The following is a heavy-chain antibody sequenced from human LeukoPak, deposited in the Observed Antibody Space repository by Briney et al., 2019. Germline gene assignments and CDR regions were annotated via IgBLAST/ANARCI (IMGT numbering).Heavy chain of an antibody. CDR2: INQVGSEK. CDR3: ARSYSSWDY. V-gene: IGHV3-7*02. D-gene: IGHD3-22*01. Sequence: PGGSLRLSCAASEFTFSSYWMIWVRQAPGKGLEWVANINQVGSEKYYVDSVKGRFTVSRDNAKNSLYLQMNSLRAEDTAVYYCARSYSSWDYWGQGTLVTVSS. CDR1: EFTFSSYW. J-gene: IGHJ4*02.